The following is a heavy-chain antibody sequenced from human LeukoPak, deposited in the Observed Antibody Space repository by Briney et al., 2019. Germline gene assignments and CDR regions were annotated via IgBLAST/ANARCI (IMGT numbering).Heavy chain of an antibody. CDR2: ISLDGSNK. Sequence: GGSLRLSCAASGFTFSSYGMHWVRQAPGKGLEWVALISLDGSNKYYADSVKGRFTISRDNAKNSLYLQMNSLRAEDTAVYYCATTVGIAAPAYFDYWGLGTLVTVSS. D-gene: IGHD6-13*01. CDR3: ATTVGIAAPAYFDY. CDR1: GFTFSSYG. V-gene: IGHV3-30*03. J-gene: IGHJ4*02.